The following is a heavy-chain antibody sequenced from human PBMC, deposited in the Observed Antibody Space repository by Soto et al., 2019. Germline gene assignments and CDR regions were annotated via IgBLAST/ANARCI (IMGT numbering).Heavy chain of an antibody. CDR3: AREKGLITMVRGVIGQYGMDV. CDR1: GGSISSGGYY. D-gene: IGHD3-10*01. CDR2: IYYSGST. Sequence: SETLSLTCTVSGGSISSGGYYWSWIRQHPGKGLEWIGYIYYSGSTYYNPSLKSRVTISVDTSKNQFSLKLSSVTAADTAVYYCAREKGLITMVRGVIGQYGMDVWGQGTTVTVSS. V-gene: IGHV4-31*03. J-gene: IGHJ6*02.